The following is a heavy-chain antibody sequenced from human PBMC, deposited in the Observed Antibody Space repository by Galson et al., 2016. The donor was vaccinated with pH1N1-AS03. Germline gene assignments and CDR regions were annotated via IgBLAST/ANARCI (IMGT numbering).Heavy chain of an antibody. CDR1: GYTFTRYY. Sequence: SGYTFTRYYMHWVRQAPGQGLEWMGIIIPSDGRTNYALKFQGRVTMTRDTSTSTVYMDLSGLRSEDTAVYYCAREFRGGLFDYWGQGILVTVSS. CDR3: AREFRGGLFDY. D-gene: IGHD3-10*01. J-gene: IGHJ4*02. V-gene: IGHV1-46*01. CDR2: IIPSDGRT.